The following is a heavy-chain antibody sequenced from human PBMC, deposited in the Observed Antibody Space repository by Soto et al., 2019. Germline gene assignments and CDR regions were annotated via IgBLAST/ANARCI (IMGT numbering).Heavy chain of an antibody. Sequence: QVQLVQSGAEVKKPGASVKVSCKASGYTCTSYGISWVRQAPGQGLAWMGWISAYNGNTNYAQKLQGRVTMTTDTSTSTAYMELGSLRSDDTAVSYCARPEDDDDSSGYWFDPWGQGTLVTVSS. CDR1: GYTCTSYG. D-gene: IGHD3-22*01. CDR2: ISAYNGNT. CDR3: ARPEDDDDSSGYWFDP. J-gene: IGHJ5*02. V-gene: IGHV1-18*04.